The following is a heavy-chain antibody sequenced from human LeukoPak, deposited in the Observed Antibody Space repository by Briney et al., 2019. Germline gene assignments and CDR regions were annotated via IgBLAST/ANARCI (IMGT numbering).Heavy chain of an antibody. J-gene: IGHJ3*02. Sequence: PSETLSLTCTVSGGSISSGSYYWSWIRQPAGKGLEWIGRIYTSGSTNYNPSLKSRVTMSVDTSKNQFSLKLSSVTAADTAVYYCARDSGSFLDTNAFDIWGQGTMVTVSS. V-gene: IGHV4-61*02. CDR1: GGSISSGSYY. CDR3: ARDSGSFLDTNAFDI. D-gene: IGHD3-3*02. CDR2: IYTSGST.